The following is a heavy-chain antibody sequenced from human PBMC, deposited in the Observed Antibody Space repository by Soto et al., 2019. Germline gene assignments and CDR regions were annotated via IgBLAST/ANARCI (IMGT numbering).Heavy chain of an antibody. CDR3: ASATYDSSTYYLDY. CDR2: IYYTGNT. CDR1: GASISGGDYY. J-gene: IGHJ4*02. Sequence: QVQLQESGPGLVKPSQTLSLTCTVSGASISGGDYYWHWIRQPPGKGLEWIGSIYYTGNTYSNPSLESRLSISVDPSNNQFALRLTSVTAPDTAIYYCASATYDSSTYYLDYWGQGTLVTVSS. V-gene: IGHV4-30-4*01. D-gene: IGHD3-22*01.